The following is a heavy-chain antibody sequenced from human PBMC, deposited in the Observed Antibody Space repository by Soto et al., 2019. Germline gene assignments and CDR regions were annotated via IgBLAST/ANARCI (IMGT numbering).Heavy chain of an antibody. J-gene: IGHJ4*02. V-gene: IGHV4-31*03. CDR3: ARAANGGSSWPFDY. CDR2: ISYGGST. CDR1: GGSINSGGYC. Sequence: SETLSLTCTVSGGSINSGGYCWSWIRQHPGKGLDWIGCISYGGSTSYNPSLKSRVTISVDKSKNQFSLKLSSVTAADTAVYFCARAANGGSSWPFDYWGQGTLVTVSS. D-gene: IGHD6-13*01.